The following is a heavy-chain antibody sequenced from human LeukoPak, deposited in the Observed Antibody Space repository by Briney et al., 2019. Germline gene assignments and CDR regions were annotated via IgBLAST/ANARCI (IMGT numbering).Heavy chain of an antibody. Sequence: PSETLSLTCAVSGGSISSGGYSWSWIRQPPGKGLEWIGYIYHSGSTYYNPSLKSRVTISVDRSKNQFSLKLSSVTAADTAVYYCARTQYYGDYYFDYWGQGTLVTVSS. J-gene: IGHJ4*02. CDR3: ARTQYYGDYYFDY. CDR1: GGSISSGGYS. V-gene: IGHV4-30-2*01. D-gene: IGHD4-17*01. CDR2: IYHSGST.